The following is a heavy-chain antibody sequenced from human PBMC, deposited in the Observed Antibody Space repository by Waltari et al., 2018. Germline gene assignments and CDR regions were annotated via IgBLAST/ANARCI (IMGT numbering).Heavy chain of an antibody. Sequence: QVQLVQSGAEVKKPGSSVKVSCKASGGTFSSYAISWVRQAPGQGLEWMGGIIPICGTANYAQKFQGRVTITADESTSTAYMELSSLRSEDTAVYYCARKCSSTSCYYSSDYYYGMDVWGQGTTVTVSS. CDR2: IIPICGTA. J-gene: IGHJ6*02. V-gene: IGHV1-69*12. D-gene: IGHD2-2*01. CDR1: GGTFSSYA. CDR3: ARKCSSTSCYYSSDYYYGMDV.